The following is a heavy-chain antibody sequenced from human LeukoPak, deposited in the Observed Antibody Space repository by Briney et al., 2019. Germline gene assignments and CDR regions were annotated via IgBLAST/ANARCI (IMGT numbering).Heavy chain of an antibody. D-gene: IGHD2-2*03. CDR2: INHSGST. V-gene: IGHV4-34*01. Sequence: SETQSLTCAVYGGSFSGYYWSWIRQPPGKRLEWIGEINHSGSTNYNPSLKSRVTISVDTSKNQFSLKLSSVTAADTAVYYCARELSFGYCSSTSCNDAFDIWGQGTMVTVSS. CDR3: ARELSFGYCSSTSCNDAFDI. J-gene: IGHJ3*02. CDR1: GGSFSGYY.